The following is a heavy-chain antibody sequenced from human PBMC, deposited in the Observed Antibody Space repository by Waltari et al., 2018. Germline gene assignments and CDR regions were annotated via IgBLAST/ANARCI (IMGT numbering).Heavy chain of an antibody. CDR2: IIPIFGTA. CDR1: GGTFSSYA. V-gene: IGHV1-69*14. D-gene: IGHD3-22*01. Sequence: QVQLVQSGAEVKKPGSSVKVSCKASGGTFSSYAISWVRQAPGQGLEWMGGIIPIFGTANYAQKFQGRVTSTADKSTSTAYMELSSLRSEDTAVYYCARAPYYYDSSGYTLDFDYWGQGTLVTVSS. CDR3: ARAPYYYDSSGYTLDFDY. J-gene: IGHJ4*02.